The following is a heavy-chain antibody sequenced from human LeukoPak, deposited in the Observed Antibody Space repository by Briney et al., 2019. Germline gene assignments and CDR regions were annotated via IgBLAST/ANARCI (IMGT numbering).Heavy chain of an antibody. CDR2: IYYSGST. CDR3: ARTIAAAGSDWFDP. D-gene: IGHD6-13*01. CDR1: GGSISSGGYY. V-gene: IGHV4-31*03. Sequence: SETLSLTCTVSGGSISSGGYYWSWIRQHPGKGLEWIGYIYYSGSTYYNPFLKSRVTISVDTSKNQLSLKLSSVTAADTAVYYCARTIAAAGSDWFDPWGQGTLVTVSS. J-gene: IGHJ5*02.